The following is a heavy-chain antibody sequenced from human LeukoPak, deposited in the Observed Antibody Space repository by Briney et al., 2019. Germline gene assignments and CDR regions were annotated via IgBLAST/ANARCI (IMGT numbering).Heavy chain of an antibody. D-gene: IGHD3-22*01. J-gene: IGHJ3*02. V-gene: IGHV4-59*01. Sequence: PSETLSPTCTVSGGSISSYYWSWIRQPPGKGLEWIGYIYYSGSTNYNPSLKSRVTISVDTSKNQFSLKLSSVTAADTAVYYCASQLSNYYDSNTDAFDIWSQGTMVTVSS. CDR3: ASQLSNYYDSNTDAFDI. CDR2: IYYSGST. CDR1: GGSISSYY.